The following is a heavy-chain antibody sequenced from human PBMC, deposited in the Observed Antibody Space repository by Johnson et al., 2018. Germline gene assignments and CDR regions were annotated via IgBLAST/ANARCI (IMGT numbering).Heavy chain of an antibody. J-gene: IGHJ6*04. Sequence: VQLVESGGGLVQPGGSLRLSCAASGFTFSSFAMYWVRQPPGRGLEYVSGISRNGITTDYANSVKGRVTISRDNSKDTIYLQMGSLGVEDMAVYYCAREGWDVWGEGTTVTVSS. V-gene: IGHV3-64*01. CDR2: ISRNGITT. CDR1: GFTFSSFA. CDR3: AREGWDV.